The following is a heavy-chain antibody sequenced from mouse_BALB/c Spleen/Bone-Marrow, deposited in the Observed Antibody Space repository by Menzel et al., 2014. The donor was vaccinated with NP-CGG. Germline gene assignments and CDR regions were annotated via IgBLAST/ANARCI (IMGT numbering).Heavy chain of an antibody. CDR1: GFNIKDTY. CDR2: IDPANGNT. CDR3: ARSLYDGYFSWFAY. D-gene: IGHD2-3*01. Sequence: EVNLVESGAELVKPGASVKLSCTASGFNIKDTYMHWVKQRPEQGLEWIGRIDPANGNTKYDPKFQGKATITADTSSNTAYLQLSSLTSEDTAVYYCARSLYDGYFSWFAYWGQGTLVTVSA. J-gene: IGHJ3*01. V-gene: IGHV14-3*02.